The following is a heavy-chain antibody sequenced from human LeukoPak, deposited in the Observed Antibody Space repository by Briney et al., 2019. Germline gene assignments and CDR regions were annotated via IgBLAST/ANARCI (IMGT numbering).Heavy chain of an antibody. CDR2: IHYTGKP. V-gene: IGHV4-59*11. CDR3: ARFGVDYDMDV. CDR1: GGSISGHY. J-gene: IGHJ6*02. D-gene: IGHD3-16*01. Sequence: PSETLSLTCAVYGGSISGHYWTWIRQPPGKGLEWIGQIHYTGKPDYNPSLKSRITISVDTSKNQVSLQVSSVTAADSAIYYCARFGVDYDMDVWGHGTTVTVFS.